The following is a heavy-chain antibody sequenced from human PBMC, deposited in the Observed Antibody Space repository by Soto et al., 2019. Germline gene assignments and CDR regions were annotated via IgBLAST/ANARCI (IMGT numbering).Heavy chain of an antibody. V-gene: IGHV4-59*01. Sequence: SETLCLTCTVSGGSIGSYYWNWIRQPPGKGLEWIGYMYYSGSTNYNPSLKSRVTISVDTSKNQFSLELSSVTAADTAVYYCARGAPNNYGWLIELDYWGQGTLVTVSS. CDR3: ARGAPNNYGWLIELDY. CDR2: MYYSGST. D-gene: IGHD3-10*01. J-gene: IGHJ4*02. CDR1: GGSIGSYY.